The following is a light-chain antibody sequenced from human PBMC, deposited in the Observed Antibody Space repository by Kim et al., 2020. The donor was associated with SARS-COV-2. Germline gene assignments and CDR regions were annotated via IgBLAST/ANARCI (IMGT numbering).Light chain of an antibody. CDR3: QQDYNFWT. J-gene: IGKJ1*01. Sequence: PGERVTLSCRASQSVSSSYLTWYQQKPGQAPRLLIYGASTSATSIPARFSGSGSGTDFTLTISSLQPEDFAVYYCQQDYNFWTFGQGTKV. CDR1: QSVSSSY. CDR2: GAS. V-gene: IGKV3D-7*01.